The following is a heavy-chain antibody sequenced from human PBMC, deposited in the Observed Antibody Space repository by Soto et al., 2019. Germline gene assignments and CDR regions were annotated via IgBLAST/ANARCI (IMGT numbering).Heavy chain of an antibody. Sequence: EVQLVESGGGLVQPGGSLRLSCAASGFTFSNYWMYWARQAPGKGLVWVSRVNNDGTDTTHADSVKGRFTISRDNAENTLYLHMNSLRAEDTAVYYCARGGLQHALDVWGQGSTVTVSS. J-gene: IGHJ6*02. V-gene: IGHV3-74*03. CDR2: VNNDGTDT. CDR1: GFTFSNYW. CDR3: ARGGLQHALDV. D-gene: IGHD6-13*01.